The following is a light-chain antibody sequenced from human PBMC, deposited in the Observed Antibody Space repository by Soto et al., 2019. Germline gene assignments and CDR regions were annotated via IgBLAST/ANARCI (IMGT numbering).Light chain of an antibody. J-gene: IGKJ2*01. V-gene: IGKV3-15*01. CDR2: GAS. CDR3: QQGHNWPLT. CDR1: QGISSE. Sequence: EIVMTQSPATLSLSPGERAALSCRASQGISSELAWYQQKPGQPPRRLIYGASTRATGVPARFTGSGSGSDFTLTISGLQSEDFAVYYCQQGHNWPLTFGQGTRLEI.